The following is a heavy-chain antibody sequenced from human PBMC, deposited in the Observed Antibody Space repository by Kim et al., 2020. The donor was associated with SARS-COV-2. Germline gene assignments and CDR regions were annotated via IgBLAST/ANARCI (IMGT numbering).Heavy chain of an antibody. J-gene: IGHJ6*02. D-gene: IGHD4-4*01. V-gene: IGHV4-59*01. CDR3: ARGFSTVTTNYYYGMDV. CDR1: GGSISSYY. CDR2: IYYNGST. Sequence: SETLSLTCTVSGGSISSYYWYWVRQPPGKGLEWIGFIYYNGSTNYNPSLKSRVTISVDTSKNQFSLKLSSVTAADTAVYYCARGFSTVTTNYYYGMDVWGQGTTVTVSS.